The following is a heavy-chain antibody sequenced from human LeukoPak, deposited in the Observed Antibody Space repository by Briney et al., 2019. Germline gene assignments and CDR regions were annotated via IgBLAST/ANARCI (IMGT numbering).Heavy chain of an antibody. CDR2: IKSKTDGGTT. CDR3: TTDPLLKRAFDY. Sequence: GGSLRLSCAASGFTFSNAWMSWVRQAPGKGLEWVGRIKSKTDGGTTDYAAPVKGRFTISRDDSKNTLYLQMNSLKTEDTAVYYCTTDPLLKRAFDYWGQGTLVTVSS. D-gene: IGHD2-21*01. V-gene: IGHV3-15*01. J-gene: IGHJ4*02. CDR1: GFTFSNAW.